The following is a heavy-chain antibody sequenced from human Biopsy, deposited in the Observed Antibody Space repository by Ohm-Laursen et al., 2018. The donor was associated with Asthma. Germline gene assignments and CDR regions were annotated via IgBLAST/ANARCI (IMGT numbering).Heavy chain of an antibody. Sequence: PLSLTCSPSSGSGGYMRSGNYYWGWIRQPPGKGLEWIGRIYYSGTTYYNPSLEIRVTVSENTSKNQFSLKLSSVTAADTAVYYCVRGSSSWHHGPFHYYYGLDVWGQGTTATVSS. V-gene: IGHV4-39*01. CDR3: VRGSSSWHHGPFHYYYGLDV. CDR1: GGYMRSGNYY. D-gene: IGHD6-13*01. J-gene: IGHJ6*02. CDR2: IYYSGTT.